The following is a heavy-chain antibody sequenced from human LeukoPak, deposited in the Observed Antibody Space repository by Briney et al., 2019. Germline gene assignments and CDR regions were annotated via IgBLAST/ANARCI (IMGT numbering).Heavy chain of an antibody. V-gene: IGHV4-38-2*01. J-gene: IGHJ4*02. Sequence: SETLSLTCAVSVYSISSGYYWGWIRQPPGKGLEWIGRIYHSGSTYYNPSLKSRVTISVDTSKNQFSLKLSSVTAAETAVYYCARGIAAAGTGNWGQGTLVTVSS. D-gene: IGHD6-13*01. CDR2: IYHSGST. CDR1: VYSISSGYY. CDR3: ARGIAAAGTGN.